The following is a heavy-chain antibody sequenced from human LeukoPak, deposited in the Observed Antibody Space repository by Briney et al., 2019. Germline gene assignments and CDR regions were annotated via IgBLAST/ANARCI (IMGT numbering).Heavy chain of an antibody. Sequence: SETEFLTCAVYGGSFSGYYWSWIRQPPGKGLEWIGEINHSGSTNYNPSLKSRVTISVDTSKNQFSLKVSSVTAADTALYYCARGASGWPFDYWGPGTLVTVSS. CDR3: ARGASGWPFDY. CDR2: INHSGST. J-gene: IGHJ4*02. V-gene: IGHV4-34*01. CDR1: GGSFSGYY. D-gene: IGHD6-19*01.